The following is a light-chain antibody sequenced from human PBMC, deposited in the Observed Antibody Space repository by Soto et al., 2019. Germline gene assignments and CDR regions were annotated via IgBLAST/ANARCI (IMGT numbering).Light chain of an antibody. J-gene: IGKJ1*01. Sequence: ETVMTQSPATLSVSPGERVTLSCRASQSVNSDLAWYQKKAGQAPRPLIYGSSTRATGIPARFSGGGSGTEFTLTISSLQSEDFAVYFCQQNDNWPRTFGQGTKVEMK. CDR3: QQNDNWPRT. CDR1: QSVNSD. V-gene: IGKV3-15*01. CDR2: GSS.